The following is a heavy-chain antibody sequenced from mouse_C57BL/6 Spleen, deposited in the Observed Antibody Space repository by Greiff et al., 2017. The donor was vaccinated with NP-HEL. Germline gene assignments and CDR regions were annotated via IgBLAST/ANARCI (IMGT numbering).Heavy chain of an antibody. CDR1: GYTFTSYW. CDR3: ARDNYSRDY. CDR2: IDPSDTYT. Sequence: QVQLQQPGAELMRPGTSVKLSCKASGYTFTSYWMHWVKQRPGQGLEWIGVIDPSDTYTNYNQKFKGKATMTVDTSSSTAYMQLSSLTSEDSAVYYCARDNYSRDYWGQGTTLTVSS. D-gene: IGHD2-12*01. V-gene: IGHV1-59*01. J-gene: IGHJ2*01.